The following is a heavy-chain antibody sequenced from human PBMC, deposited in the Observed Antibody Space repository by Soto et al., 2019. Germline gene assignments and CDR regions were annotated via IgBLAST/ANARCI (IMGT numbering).Heavy chain of an antibody. Sequence: QVQLQESGPGLVKPSGTLSLTCAVSGGSISSSNWWSWVRQPPGKGLEWVGEIYHSGSTNYNPSLKCRGTLAVHKSKNQFSLKLSSVPAADTAVYYCARIKDIAAAGMRENAFDICGQGTMVTVSS. J-gene: IGHJ3*02. V-gene: IGHV4-4*02. CDR3: ARIKDIAAAGMRENAFDI. CDR1: GGSISSSNW. D-gene: IGHD6-13*01. CDR2: IYHSGST.